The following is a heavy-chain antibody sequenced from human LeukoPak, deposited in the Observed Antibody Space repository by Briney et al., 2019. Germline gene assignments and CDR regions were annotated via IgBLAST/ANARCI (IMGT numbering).Heavy chain of an antibody. CDR3: AKSGYSSGWPYYFDF. Sequence: GGSLRLSCAASRFTFGSYAMSWVRQAPGKGLEWVSGISGSGGSTYYADSVKGRFTISRDNSKNTLYLQMNSLRAEDTAVYYCAKSGYSSGWPYYFDFWGQGTLVTVPS. D-gene: IGHD6-19*01. V-gene: IGHV3-23*01. CDR1: RFTFGSYA. J-gene: IGHJ4*02. CDR2: ISGSGGST.